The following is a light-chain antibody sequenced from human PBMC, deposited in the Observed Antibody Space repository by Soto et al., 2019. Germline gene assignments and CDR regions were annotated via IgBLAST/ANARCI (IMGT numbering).Light chain of an antibody. V-gene: IGLV2-14*01. J-gene: IGLJ1*01. CDR1: NSDVGDYIS. CDR2: EVS. CDR3: TSYTSSTTLYV. Sequence: QSVLTQPASVSGSPGQSISISCTGPNSDVGDYISVSWFQQHPGKAPKLMIYEVSNRPSGVSNRFSGSKSANTASLTISGLQAEDEADYYCTSYTSSTTLYVFGTGTKVTVL.